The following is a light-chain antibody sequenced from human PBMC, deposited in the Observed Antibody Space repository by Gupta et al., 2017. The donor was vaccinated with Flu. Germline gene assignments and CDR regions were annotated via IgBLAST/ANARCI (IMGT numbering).Light chain of an antibody. CDR3: QQYNNSPLT. J-gene: IGKJ4*01. CDR1: QSINSIY. V-gene: IGKV3-20*01. Sequence: ERATLSCKTSQSINSIYVAWYQQKPGQAPRLLIYGASSRATGIPDRFSGSGSGTDFTLTIIRLEPEDFAVYYCQQYNNSPLTFGGGTKVEI. CDR2: GAS.